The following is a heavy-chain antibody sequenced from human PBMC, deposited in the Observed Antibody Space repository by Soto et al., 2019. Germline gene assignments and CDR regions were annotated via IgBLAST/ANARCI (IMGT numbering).Heavy chain of an antibody. J-gene: IGHJ6*02. V-gene: IGHV3-30*03. CDR1: GFTFSSYG. CDR3: ASSPYPSYYYYGMDV. CDR2: ISYDGSEK. Sequence: GGSLRLSCAASGFTFSSYGMHWVRQAPGKGLEWVAVISYDGSEKYYADSVKGRFTISRDNAKNSLYLQMNSLRAEDTAVYYCASSPYPSYYYYGMDVWGQGTTVTVSS.